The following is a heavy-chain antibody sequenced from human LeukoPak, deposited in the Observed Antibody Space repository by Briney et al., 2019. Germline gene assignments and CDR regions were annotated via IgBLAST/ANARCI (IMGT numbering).Heavy chain of an antibody. CDR1: GGSISSSNW. CDR2: IYHSGGT. CDR3: ASPLAILTGQGGFDY. Sequence: SGTLSLTCAVSGGSISSSNWWSWVRQPPGKGLEWIGEIYHSGGTNYNPSLKSRVTISLDKSNNQFSLKLTSVTAADTAVYYCASPLAILTGQGGFDYWGQGTLVTVSS. V-gene: IGHV4-4*02. J-gene: IGHJ4*02. D-gene: IGHD3-9*01.